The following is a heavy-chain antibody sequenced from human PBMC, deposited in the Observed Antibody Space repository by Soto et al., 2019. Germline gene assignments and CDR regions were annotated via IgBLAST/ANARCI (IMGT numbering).Heavy chain of an antibody. J-gene: IGHJ4*02. CDR2: IIPILGIA. D-gene: IGHD3-10*01. CDR1: GGTFSSYT. V-gene: IGHV1-69*02. Sequence: QVQLVQSGAEVKKPGSSVKVSCKASGGTFSSYTISWVRQAPGQGLEWMGRIIPILGIANYAQKFQGRVTXNXDXRTSIAHMELSSLRSEDTAVYYYARGLHYYGSGNNYWGQGTLVTVSS. CDR3: ARGLHYYGSGNNY.